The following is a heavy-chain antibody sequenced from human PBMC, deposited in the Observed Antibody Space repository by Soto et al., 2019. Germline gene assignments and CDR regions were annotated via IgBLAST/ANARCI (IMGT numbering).Heavy chain of an antibody. CDR3: ATNYDDSSGYWDYFDD. CDR1: GGTFSSYA. CDR2: IIPIFGTA. V-gene: IGHV1-69*13. Sequence: SVKVSCKASGGTFSSYAISWVRQAPGQGLEWMGGIIPIFGTANYAQKFQGRVTITADESTSTAYMELSSLRSEDTAVYYCATNYDDSSGYWDYFDDWGQGTLVTLAS. J-gene: IGHJ4*02. D-gene: IGHD3-22*01.